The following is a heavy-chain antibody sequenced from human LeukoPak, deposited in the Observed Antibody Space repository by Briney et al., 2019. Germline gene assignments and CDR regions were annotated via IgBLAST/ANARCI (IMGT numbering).Heavy chain of an antibody. Sequence: GGSLRLSCAASGFTFSNAWMNWVRQAPGKGLEWVDRIKSKPVGETTSYAAPVIGRFTISRDDSRNTVYLQMNSLKTEDAALYYCTTCGGDCYFNYWGQGTLVTVSS. D-gene: IGHD2-21*02. CDR1: GFTFSNAW. CDR3: TTCGGDCYFNY. J-gene: IGHJ4*02. V-gene: IGHV3-15*01. CDR2: IKSKPVGETT.